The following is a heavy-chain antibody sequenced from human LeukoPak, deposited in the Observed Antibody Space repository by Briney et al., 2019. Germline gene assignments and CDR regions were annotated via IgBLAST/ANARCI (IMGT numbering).Heavy chain of an antibody. V-gene: IGHV3-23*01. J-gene: IGHJ4*02. D-gene: IGHD1-1*01. CDR1: GFTFCSYS. Sequence: GGSLRLSCAASGFTFCSYSMNWVRQAPGKGLEWVSAISGSGGSTYYADSVKGRFTISRDNSKNTLYLQMNSLRAEDTAVYYCAKDRGWNGLGDYWGQGTLVTVSS. CDR2: ISGSGGST. CDR3: AKDRGWNGLGDY.